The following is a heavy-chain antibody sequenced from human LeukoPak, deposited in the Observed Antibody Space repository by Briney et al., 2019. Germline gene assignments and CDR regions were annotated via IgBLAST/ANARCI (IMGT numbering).Heavy chain of an antibody. CDR2: ISGSGGIT. Sequence: PGGSLRLSCAASGFTFSSYAMSWVRQAPGKGLGWVSVISGSGGITYYADSVKGRFTISRDNSKNTLYLQMNSLRAEDTAVYYCAKEQRCRPEWGAIDYWGQGTLVTVSS. D-gene: IGHD5-24*01. CDR3: AKEQRCRPEWGAIDY. J-gene: IGHJ4*02. CDR1: GFTFSSYA. V-gene: IGHV3-23*01.